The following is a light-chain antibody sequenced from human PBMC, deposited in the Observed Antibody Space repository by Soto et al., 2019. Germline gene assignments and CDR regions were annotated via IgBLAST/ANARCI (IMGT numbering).Light chain of an antibody. CDR3: QQLNRFPRT. CDR2: SAS. J-gene: IGKJ1*01. Sequence: DIQLTQSPSFLSASVGDRVTITCRASQDISSYSAWYQQRPGKVPRFLTHSASTLQSGVPSRFSATGSGTTFTLTISSLQPEDIATYYCQQLNRFPRTFGQGTKVEV. CDR1: QDISSY. V-gene: IGKV1-9*01.